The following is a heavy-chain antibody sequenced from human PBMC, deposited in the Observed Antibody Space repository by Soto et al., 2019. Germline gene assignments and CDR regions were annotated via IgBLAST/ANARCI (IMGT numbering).Heavy chain of an antibody. J-gene: IGHJ4*01. CDR1: GFTFSNAW. V-gene: IGHV3-15*07. CDR3: ARSYHTYYFDY. CDR2: IKSKSDGGTT. Sequence: EVQLVESGGGLVKPGGSLRLSCGGYGFTFSNAWMNWVRQAPGKGLEWVGRIKSKSDGGTTDYATPVKGRFTISRDDSKNMLYLQMNRLQTEDTAVYFCARSYHTYYFDYWGRGTLVAVSS. D-gene: IGHD1-26*01.